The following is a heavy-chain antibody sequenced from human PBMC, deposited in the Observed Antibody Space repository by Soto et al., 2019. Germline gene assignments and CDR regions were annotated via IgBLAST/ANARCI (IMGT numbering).Heavy chain of an antibody. Sequence: PGGSLRLSCAASGFTFSSYGMHWVRQAPGKGLEWVAVISYDGSNKYYADSVKGRFTISRDNSKNTLYLQMNSLRAEGTAVYYIANGPPPRCLERLFPAWDQGTQVTVSS. CDR2: ISYDGSNK. J-gene: IGHJ5*02. CDR3: ANGPPPRCLERLFPA. CDR1: GFTFSSYG. V-gene: IGHV3-30*18. D-gene: IGHD3-3*01.